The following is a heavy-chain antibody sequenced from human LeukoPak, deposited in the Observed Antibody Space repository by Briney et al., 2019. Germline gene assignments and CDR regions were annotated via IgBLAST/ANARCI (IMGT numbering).Heavy chain of an antibody. Sequence: ASVKVSCKTSGYTFTSYDIHRVRQAPGQGLEWMAWMNPNSGNTGYAQKFQGRVTLTRNNPSSTVYMELNSLKFEDTAVYYCARGMGFWSGYYGYWGQGTPVTVSS. CDR1: GYTFTSYD. CDR3: ARGMGFWSGYYGY. CDR2: MNPNSGNT. J-gene: IGHJ4*02. V-gene: IGHV1-8*01. D-gene: IGHD3-3*01.